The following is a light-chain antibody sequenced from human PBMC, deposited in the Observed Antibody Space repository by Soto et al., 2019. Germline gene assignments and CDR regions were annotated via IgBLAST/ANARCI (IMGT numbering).Light chain of an antibody. CDR1: SSDVGGYNY. Sequence: QSVLTQPASVSGSPGQSITISCTGTSSDVGGYNYVSWFQQHPDTAPKLMIYEVTDRPSGVSNRFSGSKSGNTASLTISGLHDDDEAYYYCSSSRSSSPVFFGTGTKVTVL. CDR3: SSSRSSSPVF. CDR2: EVT. V-gene: IGLV2-14*03. J-gene: IGLJ1*01.